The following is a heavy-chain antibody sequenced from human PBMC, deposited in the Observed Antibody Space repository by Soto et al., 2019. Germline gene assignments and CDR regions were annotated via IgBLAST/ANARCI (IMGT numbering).Heavy chain of an antibody. J-gene: IGHJ6*04. V-gene: IGHV3-48*03. D-gene: IGHD1-7*01. CDR1: GFTFSSYE. CDR3: ARDGTRNYINYYGMDV. CDR2: ISSSGSTI. Sequence: GGSLRLSCAASGFTFSSYEMNWVRQAPGEGLEWVSYISSSGSTIYYADSVKGRFTISRDNAKNSLYLQMNSLRAEDTAVYYCARDGTRNYINYYGMDVWGEGTKVTVYS.